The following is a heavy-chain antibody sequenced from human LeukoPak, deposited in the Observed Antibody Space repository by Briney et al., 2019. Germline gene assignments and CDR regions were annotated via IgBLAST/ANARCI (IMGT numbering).Heavy chain of an antibody. CDR3: AKDTSIGRYCTNGVCTPFDY. Sequence: GGSLTLSCAGSGFTFSSYAMSWVRQAPGKGLEWVSAISDTGATTYDADSVKGRFTISRDNSRSTLYLQMNSLRAEDTALYYCAKDTSIGRYCTNGVCTPFDYWGQGRLGTVSS. J-gene: IGHJ4*02. D-gene: IGHD2-8*01. CDR1: GFTFSSYA. CDR2: ISDTGATT. V-gene: IGHV3-23*01.